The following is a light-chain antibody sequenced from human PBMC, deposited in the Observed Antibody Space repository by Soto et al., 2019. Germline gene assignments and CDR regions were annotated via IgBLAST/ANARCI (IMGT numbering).Light chain of an antibody. V-gene: IGKV3-15*01. CDR2: RTS. CDR1: QSISSN. J-gene: IGKJ1*01. Sequence: EIVMTQSPATLSVSPGERATLSCRASQSISSNLAWYQQKPGQAPRLLMFRTSSRATGFPTRFSGSGSGRQFTLTISSLQSEDFAVYYCQQYNNWPQTFGQGTKVDI. CDR3: QQYNNWPQT.